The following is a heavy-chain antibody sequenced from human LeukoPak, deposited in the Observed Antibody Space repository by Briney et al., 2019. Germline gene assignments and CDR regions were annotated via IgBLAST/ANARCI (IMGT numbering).Heavy chain of an antibody. CDR3: ARDLGMVRGAITFDP. CDR2: IYSGGST. V-gene: IGHV3-53*01. Sequence: PGGSLRLSCAASGFTFSSNYMSWVRQAPGKGLEGVSVIYSGGSTYYADSVKGRFPISRDNSKNTLYLQMNSLRAEDTAVYYCARDLGMVRGAITFDPWGQGTLVTVSS. J-gene: IGHJ5*02. CDR1: GFTFSSNY. D-gene: IGHD3-10*01.